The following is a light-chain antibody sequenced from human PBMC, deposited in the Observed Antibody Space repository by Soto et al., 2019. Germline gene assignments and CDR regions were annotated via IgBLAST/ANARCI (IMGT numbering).Light chain of an antibody. J-gene: IGLJ3*02. CDR3: QLYYGATRV. V-gene: IGLV7-43*01. CDR1: TGAVTGTHY. CDR2: STG. Sequence: QAVVTQEPSLTVSLGGTVTLTCSSSTGAVTGTHYANWFQQKPGQPPRSLIYSTGNKYSWTPARFSGSLLGGSAALTLSDVPPEDEADYYCQLYYGATRVFGGGTKLTVL.